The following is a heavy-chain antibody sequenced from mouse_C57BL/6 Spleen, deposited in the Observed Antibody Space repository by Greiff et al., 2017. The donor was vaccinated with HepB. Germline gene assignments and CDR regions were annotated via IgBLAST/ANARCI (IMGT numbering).Heavy chain of an antibody. CDR3: ARGGDDGYYFDY. CDR1: GYTFTSYG. V-gene: IGHV1-81*01. CDR2: IYPRSGNT. J-gene: IGHJ2*01. Sequence: VQLQQSGAELARPGASVKLSCKASGYTFTSYGISWVKQRTGQGLEWIGEIYPRSGNTYYNEKFKGKATLTADKSSSTAYMELRSLTSEDSAVYFCARGGDDGYYFDYWGQGTTLTVSS. D-gene: IGHD2-3*01.